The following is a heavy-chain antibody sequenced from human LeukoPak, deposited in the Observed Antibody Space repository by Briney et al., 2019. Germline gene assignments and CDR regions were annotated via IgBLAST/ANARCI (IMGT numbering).Heavy chain of an antibody. CDR2: IIPIFGTA. CDR3: ARALRGYSYGSLDP. V-gene: IGHV1-69*13. J-gene: IGHJ5*02. Sequence: ASVKVSCKASGGTFSSYAISWVRQAPGQGLEWMGGIIPIFGTANYAQKFQGRVTITADESTSTAYMELSRLRSDDTAVYYCARALRGYSYGSLDPWGQGTLVTVSS. D-gene: IGHD5-18*01. CDR1: GGTFSSYA.